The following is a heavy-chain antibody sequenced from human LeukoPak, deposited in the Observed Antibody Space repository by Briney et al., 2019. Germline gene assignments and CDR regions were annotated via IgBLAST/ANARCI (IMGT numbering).Heavy chain of an antibody. CDR2: ISAYNGNT. D-gene: IGHD5-24*01. V-gene: IGHV1-18*01. Sequence: GASVKVSCKASGYTFSSYGISWVRQAPGQGLEWMGWISAYNGNTNYAQKFRGRVTMTTDTSTSTAYMELRSLRSDDTAVYYRASLKTDGYFDYWGQGTLVTVSS. CDR3: ASLKTDGYFDY. CDR1: GYTFSSYG. J-gene: IGHJ4*02.